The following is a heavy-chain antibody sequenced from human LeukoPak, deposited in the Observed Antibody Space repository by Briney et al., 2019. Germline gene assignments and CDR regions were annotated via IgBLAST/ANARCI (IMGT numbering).Heavy chain of an antibody. V-gene: IGHV4-59*12. J-gene: IGHJ4*02. CDR2: IYYSGST. CDR3: ARGRHRVNFDY. Sequence: PSETLSLTCTVSGGSINNYYWSWIRQPPGKGLEWIGYIYYSGSTNYNPSLKSRVSISIDTSKSQFSLKLNSVIAADTAVYYCARGRHRVNFDYWGQGTLVTVSS. D-gene: IGHD3-22*01. CDR1: GGSINNYY.